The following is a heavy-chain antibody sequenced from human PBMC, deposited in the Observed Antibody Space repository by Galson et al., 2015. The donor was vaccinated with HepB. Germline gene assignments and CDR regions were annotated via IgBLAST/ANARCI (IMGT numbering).Heavy chain of an antibody. D-gene: IGHD3-22*01. Sequence: SVKVSCKASGYTFTSYGISWVRQAPGQGLEWMGRIIPILGIANYAQKFQGRVTITRDTSTDTAYMELSSLRSEDTAVYYCARGLLLSYNWFDPWGQGTLVTVSS. V-gene: IGHV1-69*04. CDR2: IIPILGIA. CDR1: GYTFTSYG. CDR3: ARGLLLSYNWFDP. J-gene: IGHJ5*02.